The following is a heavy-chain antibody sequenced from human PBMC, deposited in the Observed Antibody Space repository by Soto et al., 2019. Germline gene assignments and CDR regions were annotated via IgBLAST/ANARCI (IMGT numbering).Heavy chain of an antibody. CDR3: ATGANFYYDTSRY. V-gene: IGHV3-30*03. D-gene: IGHD3-22*01. CDR2: ISYDGSNK. Sequence: PGGSLRLSCAASGFTFSSYGMHWVRQAPGKGLEWVAVISYDGSNKYYADSVKGRFTISRDNSKNTLYLQMTSLRPDDTAVYYCATGANFYYDTSRYWGQGTLVTVSS. CDR1: GFTFSSYG. J-gene: IGHJ4*02.